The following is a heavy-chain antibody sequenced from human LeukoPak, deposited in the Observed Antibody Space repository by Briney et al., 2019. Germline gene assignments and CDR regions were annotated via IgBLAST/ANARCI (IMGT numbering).Heavy chain of an antibody. Sequence: SETLSLTCTVSGGSIRSYYWSWIRQPPGKGLEWIGYIHYSGSTNYNPSLKSRVTISVDTSKNQFSLKLSSVTAADTAVYYCARVEEGYGSGRRENYFYYYMDVWGKGTTVTISS. CDR2: IHYSGST. J-gene: IGHJ6*03. CDR3: ARVEEGYGSGRRENYFYYYMDV. CDR1: GGSIRSYY. V-gene: IGHV4-59*01. D-gene: IGHD3-10*01.